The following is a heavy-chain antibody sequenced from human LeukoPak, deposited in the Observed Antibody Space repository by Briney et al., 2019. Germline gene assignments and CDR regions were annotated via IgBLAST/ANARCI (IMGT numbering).Heavy chain of an antibody. Sequence: GGSLRLSCAASGFTFSSYAMSWVRQAPGKGLEWVSVISGRDGSTYYADSVKGRFTISRDNSKNTLYLQMNSLRAEDTAVYYCARASGSYYNDLYYFDYWGQGTLVTVSS. CDR2: ISGRDGST. CDR1: GFTFSSYA. CDR3: ARASGSYYNDLYYFDY. D-gene: IGHD3-10*01. J-gene: IGHJ4*02. V-gene: IGHV3-23*01.